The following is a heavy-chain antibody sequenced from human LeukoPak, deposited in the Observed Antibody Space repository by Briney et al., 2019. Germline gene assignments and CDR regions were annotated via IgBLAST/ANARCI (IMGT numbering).Heavy chain of an antibody. CDR2: IRSKAYGGTT. V-gene: IGHV3-49*04. J-gene: IGHJ4*02. CDR1: GFTFGDYA. Sequence: GGSLRLSCTASGFTFGDYAMSWVRQAPGKGLEWVGFIRSKAYGGTTEYAASVKGRFTISRDDSKSIAYLQMNSLKTEDTAVYYCLASSYEVDYWGQGTLVTVSS. D-gene: IGHD3-16*01. CDR3: LASSYEVDY.